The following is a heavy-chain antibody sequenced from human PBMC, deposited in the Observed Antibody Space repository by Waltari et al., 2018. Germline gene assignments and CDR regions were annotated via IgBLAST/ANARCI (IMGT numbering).Heavy chain of an antibody. Sequence: EVQLLESGGGLVQPGGSLRLSCAASGLTFSSYAMGWVRQAPGKGLEWVSGITDSGYSTYYADSVKGRVTISRDNSKNTLYLQMNSLRAEDTAVYYCAKDRITISALDTWGQGTLVTVSS. V-gene: IGHV3-23*01. CDR2: ITDSGYST. D-gene: IGHD3-3*01. J-gene: IGHJ5*02. CDR1: GLTFSSYA. CDR3: AKDRITISALDT.